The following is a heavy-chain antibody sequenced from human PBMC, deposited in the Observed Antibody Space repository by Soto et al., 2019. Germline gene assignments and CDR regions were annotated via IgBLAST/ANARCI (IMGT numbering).Heavy chain of an antibody. CDR2: VYHPGTT. CDR3: ARDKITVLFDY. Sequence: PSETPSLTCTVSGCSISRDYWSCIRQTPEKGPEWIGYVYHPGTTNYNPSLKSRVTISVDTSKNQFSLKLTSVTAADTAGYYCARDKITVLFDYWGQRTLVTVSS. J-gene: IGHJ4*02. D-gene: IGHD3-10*01. V-gene: IGHV4-59*12. CDR1: GCSISRDY.